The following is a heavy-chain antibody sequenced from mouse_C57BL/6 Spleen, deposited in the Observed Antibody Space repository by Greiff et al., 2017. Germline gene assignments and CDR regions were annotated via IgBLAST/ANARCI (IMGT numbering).Heavy chain of an antibody. CDR1: GYTFTDYE. CDR2: IDPETGGT. Sequence: VQLQQSGAELVRPGASVTLSCKASGYTFTDYEMHWVKQTPVHGLEWIGAIDPETGGTAYNQKFKGKAILTADKSSSPAYMELRSLTSEDSAVYYCTREGEYGNYVAWFAYWGQGTLVTVSA. CDR3: TREGEYGNYVAWFAY. J-gene: IGHJ3*01. V-gene: IGHV1-15*01. D-gene: IGHD2-1*01.